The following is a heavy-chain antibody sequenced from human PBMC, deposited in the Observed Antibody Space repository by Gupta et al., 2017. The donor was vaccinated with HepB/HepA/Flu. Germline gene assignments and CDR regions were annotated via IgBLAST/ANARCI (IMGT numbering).Heavy chain of an antibody. CDR1: GFPLSNAW. Sequence: EVHLVESVGGLVKPGGSLRLSCAASGFPLSNAWMTWVRQVPGKGLEWVGRIKRPTEVVTTDYGAPVSGRFTIARDDSQKTLSLTMNSLKTEDTAMYACETGDNFDFCGPVTMVTVSS. D-gene: IGHD7-27*01. V-gene: IGHV3-15*01. CDR2: IKRPTEVVTT. CDR3: ETGDNFDF. J-gene: IGHJ3*01.